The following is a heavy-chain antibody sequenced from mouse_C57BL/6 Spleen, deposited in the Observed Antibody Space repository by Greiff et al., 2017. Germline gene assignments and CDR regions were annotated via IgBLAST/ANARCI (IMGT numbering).Heavy chain of an antibody. Sequence: QVQLQQSGAELVRPGTSVKVSCKASGYAFTNYLIEWVKQRPGQGLEWIGVINPGSGGTNYNEKFKGKATLTADKSSSTAYMQLSSLTSEDSAVYFCARWDYDGAYWGQGTLVTVSA. CDR1: GYAFTNYL. D-gene: IGHD2-4*01. J-gene: IGHJ3*01. V-gene: IGHV1-54*01. CDR2: INPGSGGT. CDR3: ARWDYDGAY.